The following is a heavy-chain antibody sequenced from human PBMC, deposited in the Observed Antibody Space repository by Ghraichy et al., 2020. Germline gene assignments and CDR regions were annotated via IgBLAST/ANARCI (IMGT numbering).Heavy chain of an antibody. J-gene: IGHJ2*01. CDR1: GGSISSSNYY. D-gene: IGHD4-23*01. CDR3: AGSFAVIRYFDL. V-gene: IGHV4-39*01. CDR2: IHHSGST. Sequence: SETLSLNCSVSGGSISSSNYYWGWFRQPPGRGLEWIGSIHHSGSTYYNPSLKSRVTISVDKSKNQFSLKLNSVTAADTAVYYCAGSFAVIRYFDLWGRGTLVTVSS.